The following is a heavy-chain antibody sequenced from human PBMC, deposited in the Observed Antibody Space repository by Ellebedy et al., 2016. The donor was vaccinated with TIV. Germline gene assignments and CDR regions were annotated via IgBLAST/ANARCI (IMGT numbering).Heavy chain of an antibody. CDR3: ARGPLTGNPVDH. D-gene: IGHD3-9*01. J-gene: IGHJ4*02. V-gene: IGHV5-51*01. CDR2: IYPGNSDT. CDR1: GYSFTSNW. Sequence: KVSCKASGYSFTSNWIGWVRQMPGKGLEWMGIIYPGNSDTRYSPSFQGQVTISADKSISTAYLQWRSLKASDTAMYYCARGPLTGNPVDHWGQGTLVTVSS.